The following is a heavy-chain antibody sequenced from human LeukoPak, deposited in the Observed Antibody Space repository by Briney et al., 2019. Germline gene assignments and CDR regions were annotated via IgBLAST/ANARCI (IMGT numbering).Heavy chain of an antibody. V-gene: IGHV4-38-2*02. Sequence: SETLSLTCTVSCYSISSGYYWSWIRQPPGKGLEWIGEINHSGSTNYNPSLKSRVTISVDTSKNQFSLKLSSVTAADTAVYYCARRGYYYYYYMDVWGKGTTVTISS. CDR2: INHSGST. CDR1: CYSISSGYY. J-gene: IGHJ6*03. CDR3: ARRGYYYYYYMDV.